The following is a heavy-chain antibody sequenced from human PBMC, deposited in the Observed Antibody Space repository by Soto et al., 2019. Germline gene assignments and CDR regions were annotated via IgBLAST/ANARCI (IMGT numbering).Heavy chain of an antibody. CDR1: GGSISSGDYY. D-gene: IGHD6-13*01. CDR2: IYYSGST. CDR3: ARDVYSSSWSIFDY. V-gene: IGHV4-31*03. J-gene: IGHJ4*02. Sequence: SETLSLTCTVSGGSISSGDYYWSWIRQHPGKGLEWIGYIYYSGSTYYNPSLKSRVTISVDTSKNQFSLKLSSVTAADTAVYYCARDVYSSSWSIFDYWGQGTLVTVPQ.